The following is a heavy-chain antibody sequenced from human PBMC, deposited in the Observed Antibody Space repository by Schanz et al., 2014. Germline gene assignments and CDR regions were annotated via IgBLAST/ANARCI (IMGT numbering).Heavy chain of an antibody. Sequence: EVQVVESGGGLVQPGGSLRLSCAASGFTLTSYALTWVRQAPGKGLEWVAGISGSGGSTDYADSVKGRFIIPRDNSKNTLYLQMNSLRAEDTAVYYCARRVPYSFGLDVWGQGATVTVSS. D-gene: IGHD1-1*01. V-gene: IGHV3-23*04. J-gene: IGHJ6*02. CDR1: GFTLTSYA. CDR3: ARRVPYSFGLDV. CDR2: ISGSGGST.